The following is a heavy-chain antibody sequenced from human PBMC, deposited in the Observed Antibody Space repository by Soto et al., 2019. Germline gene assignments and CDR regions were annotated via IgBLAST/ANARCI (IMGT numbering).Heavy chain of an antibody. Sequence: SETLSLTCTVSGGSISSYYWSWIRQPPGKGLEWIGYIYYSGSTNYNPSLKSRVTISVDTSKNQFSLKLSSVTAADTAVYYCASTIFGSSNWFDPWGQGTLVTVSS. CDR2: IYYSGST. J-gene: IGHJ5*02. V-gene: IGHV4-59*08. D-gene: IGHD3-3*01. CDR1: GGSISSYY. CDR3: ASTIFGSSNWFDP.